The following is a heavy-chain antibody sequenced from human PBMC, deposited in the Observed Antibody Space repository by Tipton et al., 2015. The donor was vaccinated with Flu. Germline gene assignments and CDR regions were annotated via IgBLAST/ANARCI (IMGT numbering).Heavy chain of an antibody. CDR1: GGSVSSGSYF. V-gene: IGHV4-61*02. CDR3: AKDLTYYDSNGMNWFDP. D-gene: IGHD3-22*01. J-gene: IGHJ5*02. CDR2: IYTSGST. Sequence: TLSLTCTVSGGSVSSGSYFWSWIRQPAGKGLEWIGRIYTSGSTNYNPSLKGRVAMSLDTSKNQVSLQLSSVSAADTAIYYCAKDLTYYDSNGMNWFDPWGQGTVVTVSS.